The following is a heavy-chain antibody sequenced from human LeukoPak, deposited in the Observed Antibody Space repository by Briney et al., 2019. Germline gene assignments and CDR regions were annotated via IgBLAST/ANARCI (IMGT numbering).Heavy chain of an antibody. CDR1: GFTFSSYS. Sequence: GGSLRLSCAASGFTFSSYSMNWVRQAPGKGLEWVSSISSSSSYIYYADSVKGRFTISRDNAKNSLYLQMNSLRAEDTAVYYCARTAYCGGDCYSVYYYGMDVWGQGTTVTVSS. V-gene: IGHV3-21*01. D-gene: IGHD2-21*02. J-gene: IGHJ6*02. CDR2: ISSSSSYI. CDR3: ARTAYCGGDCYSVYYYGMDV.